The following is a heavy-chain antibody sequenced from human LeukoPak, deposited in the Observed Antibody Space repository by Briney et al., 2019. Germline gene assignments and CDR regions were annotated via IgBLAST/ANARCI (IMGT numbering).Heavy chain of an antibody. CDR3: ARENKGTVHDSTAAFHY. V-gene: IGHV4-59*01. J-gene: IGHJ4*02. D-gene: IGHD1-7*01. Sequence: SETLSLTCTVSIGSIGNDYWSWLRQSPGKGLEWIAYGHHSESPNYNPSLKSRVTISVDRSNNRFSLQLSSVTAAYTAVYYCARENKGTVHDSTAAFHYWGQGTLVTVSS. CDR1: IGSIGNDY. CDR2: GHHSESP.